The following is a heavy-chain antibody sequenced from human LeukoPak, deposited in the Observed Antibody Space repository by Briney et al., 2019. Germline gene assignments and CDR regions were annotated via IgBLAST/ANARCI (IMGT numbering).Heavy chain of an antibody. CDR1: GFTFSTFS. CDR3: ARGSTVVRGVSPAGDY. D-gene: IGHD3-10*01. Sequence: GGSLRLSCAASGFTFSTFSMNWVRQAPGKGLEWVSSISGSSSYIYYADSMKGRFTISRDNAKNSLDLQMHSLRAEDTAVYYCARGSTVVRGVSPAGDYWGQGTLVTVSS. V-gene: IGHV3-21*01. CDR2: ISGSSSYI. J-gene: IGHJ4*02.